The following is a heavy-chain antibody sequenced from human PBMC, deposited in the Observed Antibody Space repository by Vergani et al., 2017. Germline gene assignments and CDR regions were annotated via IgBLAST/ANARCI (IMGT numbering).Heavy chain of an antibody. J-gene: IGHJ4*02. CDR1: GFTFDDYA. V-gene: IGHV3-9*01. CDR2: ISWKSGSI. CDR3: ARDSLLYSYGTDY. Sequence: EVQLVESGGGLVQPGRSLRLSCAASGFTFDDYAMHWVRQAPGKGLEWVSGISWKSGSIGYADSVKGRVTISRDNAKNALYLQRNSLRAEDTAVDYCARDSLLYSYGTDYWGQGTLVTVSS. D-gene: IGHD5-18*01.